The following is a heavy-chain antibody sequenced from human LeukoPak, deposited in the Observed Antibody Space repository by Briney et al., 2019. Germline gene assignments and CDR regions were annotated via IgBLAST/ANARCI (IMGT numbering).Heavy chain of an antibody. D-gene: IGHD1-14*01. CDR1: GGSISSGGYY. CDR3: ARELRAGYFDY. CDR2: IYYSGST. J-gene: IGHJ4*02. Sequence: PSETLSLTCTVSGGSISSGGYYWSWIRQHPGKGLEWIGYIYYSGSTYYNPSLKSRVTISVDTSKNQFSLKLSSVPAADTAVYYCARELRAGYFDYWGQGTLVTVSS. V-gene: IGHV4-31*03.